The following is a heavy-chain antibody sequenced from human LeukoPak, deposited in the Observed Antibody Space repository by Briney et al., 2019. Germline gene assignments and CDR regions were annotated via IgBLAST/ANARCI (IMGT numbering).Heavy chain of an antibody. D-gene: IGHD3-22*01. Sequence: GGSLRLSCAASGFTFSRHWMHWVRQAPGKGLVWVSRINTDGSYTSYADSVKGRFTISRDNAKNTLFLQMNSLRAEDTAVYYCARGNHYYDNNGFDYWGQGTLFTVSS. V-gene: IGHV3-74*01. CDR3: ARGNHYYDNNGFDY. J-gene: IGHJ4*02. CDR1: GFTFSRHW. CDR2: INTDGSYT.